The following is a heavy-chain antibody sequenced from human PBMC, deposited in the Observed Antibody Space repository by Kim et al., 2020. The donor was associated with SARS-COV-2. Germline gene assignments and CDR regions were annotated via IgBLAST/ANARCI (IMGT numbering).Heavy chain of an antibody. D-gene: IGHD3-3*01. CDR3: ARGQEPYYDFWTAYLYWFDP. CDR1: GDSVSSGRYA. Sequence: SETLSLTCSVSGDSVSSGRYAWSWIRQPPGKGLEWIGYVYHNGSTSYNPSLKSRVTISVDTSKNQFSLKLSSVTAADTAVYYCARGQEPYYDFWTAYLYWFDPWGQGTLVTVSS. CDR2: VYHNGST. J-gene: IGHJ5*02. V-gene: IGHV4-61*01.